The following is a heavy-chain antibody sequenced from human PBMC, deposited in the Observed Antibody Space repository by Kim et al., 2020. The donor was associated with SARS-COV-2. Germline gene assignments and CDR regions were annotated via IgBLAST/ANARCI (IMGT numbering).Heavy chain of an antibody. J-gene: IGHJ6*02. CDR2: ISSSASPI. V-gene: IGHV3-11*01. CDR1: GFTFSDYY. CDR3: ARGGVVISHYAMDV. Sequence: GGSLRLSCAASGFTFSDYYMNWIRQAPGKGLEWVSYISSSASPIYYADSVKGRFTISRDNTKNSLYLQMNSLRAEDTAVYFCARGGVVISHYAMDVWGQGTTVTVSS. D-gene: IGHD3-3*01.